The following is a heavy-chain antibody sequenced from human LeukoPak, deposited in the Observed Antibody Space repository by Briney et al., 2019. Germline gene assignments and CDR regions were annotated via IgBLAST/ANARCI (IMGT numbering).Heavy chain of an antibody. V-gene: IGHV4-34*01. J-gene: IGHJ4*02. D-gene: IGHD1-20*01. CDR2: INHSGST. CDR1: GGSFSGYY. Sequence: SETLSLTCAVYGGSFSGYYWSWIRQPPGKGLEWIGEINHSGSTNYNPSLKSRVTISVDTSKNQFSLKLSSVTAADTAVYYCARGSITGTTAHFDYWGQGTLVTVSS. CDR3: ARGSITGTTAHFDY.